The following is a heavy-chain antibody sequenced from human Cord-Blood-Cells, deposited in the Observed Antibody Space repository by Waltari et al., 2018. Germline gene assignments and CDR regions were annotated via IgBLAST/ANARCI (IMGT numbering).Heavy chain of an antibody. CDR1: GGSFSAYY. D-gene: IGHD6-13*01. J-gene: IGHJ4*02. CDR2: INHSVST. CDR3: ASRKQQLESDY. V-gene: IGHV4-34*01. Sequence: QVQLQQWGAGLLKPSDTLSRTSAVYGGSFSAYYWSWIRQPPGKGLEWIGEINHSVSTNHNPSLKGRVTISLDTSKNQFSLKLSSVTAADTAVYYCASRKQQLESDYWGQGTLVTVAS.